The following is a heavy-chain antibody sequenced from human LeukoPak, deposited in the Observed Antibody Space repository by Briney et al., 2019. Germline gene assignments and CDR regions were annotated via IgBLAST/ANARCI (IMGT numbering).Heavy chain of an antibody. D-gene: IGHD2-15*01. CDR2: ISGSGGST. CDR1: GFTFSSYA. Sequence: GGSLRLSCAASGFTFSSYAMTWVRQAPGKGLEWVSAISGSGGSTYYADSVKGRFTISRDNSKNTLYLQMNSLRAEDTAVYYCAKAPASGGRNNWFDPWGQGTLVTVSS. V-gene: IGHV3-23*01. CDR3: AKAPASGGRNNWFDP. J-gene: IGHJ5*02.